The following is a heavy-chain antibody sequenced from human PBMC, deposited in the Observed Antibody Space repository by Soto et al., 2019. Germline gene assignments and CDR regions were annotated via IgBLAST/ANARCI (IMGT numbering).Heavy chain of an antibody. CDR3: ARVNYGAFDY. V-gene: IGHV3-30-3*01. D-gene: IGHD3-16*01. Sequence: QVQLVESGGGVVQPGRSLRLSCAASGFTFSSYAMHWVRQAPGKGLEWVAVISDDGSNKYYADSVKGRFTISRDNSKNTLYLQMNSLRAADTAVYYCARVNYGAFDYWGQGTLVTVSS. J-gene: IGHJ4*02. CDR1: GFTFSSYA. CDR2: ISDDGSNK.